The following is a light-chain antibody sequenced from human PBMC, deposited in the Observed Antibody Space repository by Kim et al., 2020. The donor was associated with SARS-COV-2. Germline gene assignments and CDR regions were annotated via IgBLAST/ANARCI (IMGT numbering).Light chain of an antibody. CDR1: SSDVGGNNY. Sequence: QSVLTQPPSASGSPGQTVTIPCSGTSSDVGGNNYVCWYQQPPGTAPKLFIYEDNQRPSGVPDRFSGSKSGNTASLAVTGLQAEDEADYYCSSFAGSKNCEVFGTGTKVTVL. CDR2: EDN. CDR3: SSFAGSKNCEV. J-gene: IGLJ1*01. V-gene: IGLV2-8*01.